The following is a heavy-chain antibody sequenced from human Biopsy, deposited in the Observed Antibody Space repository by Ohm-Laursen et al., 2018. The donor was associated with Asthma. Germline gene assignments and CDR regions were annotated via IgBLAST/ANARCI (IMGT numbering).Heavy chain of an antibody. V-gene: IGHV3-30-3*01. D-gene: IGHD6-6*01. J-gene: IGHJ6*02. CDR2: ISYDGSSI. CDR1: RFTYE. Sequence: SLRLSCTATRFTYEMHWVRQAPGKGLEWVAVISYDGSSIYYADSVKGRFTISRDNSKNTLYLQMNSLRAEDTAVYYCARKIAARGGMGVWGQGTTVTVSS. CDR3: ARKIAARGGMGV.